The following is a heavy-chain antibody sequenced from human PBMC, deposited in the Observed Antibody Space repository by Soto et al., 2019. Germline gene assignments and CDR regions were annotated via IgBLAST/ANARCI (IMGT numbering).Heavy chain of an antibody. V-gene: IGHV4-34*01. CDR3: ARRGGVM. CDR2: INHSGST. J-gene: IGHJ4*02. D-gene: IGHD3-16*01. Sequence: KTSETLSLTCAVYGGSFSGYYWSWIRQPPGKGLEWIGEINHSGSTNYNPSLKSRVTISVDTSKDQFSLKLSSVTAADTAVYYCARRGGVMWGQGTLVTVSS. CDR1: GGSFSGYY.